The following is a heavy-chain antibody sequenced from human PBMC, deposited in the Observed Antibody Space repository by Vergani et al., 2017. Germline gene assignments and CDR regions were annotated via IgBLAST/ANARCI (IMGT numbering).Heavy chain of an antibody. V-gene: IGHV3-30-3*01. CDR3: ARVPAARPPPAYYFDY. CDR1: GFTFRSYA. CDR2: ISYDGSNK. D-gene: IGHD6-6*01. J-gene: IGHJ4*02. Sequence: QVQLVESGGGVVQPGRSLRLSCAASGFTFRSYAMHWVRQAPGKGLEWVAVISYDGSNKYYADSVKGRFTISRDNSKNTLYLQMNSLRAEDTAVYYCARVPAARPPPAYYFDYWGQGTLVTVSS.